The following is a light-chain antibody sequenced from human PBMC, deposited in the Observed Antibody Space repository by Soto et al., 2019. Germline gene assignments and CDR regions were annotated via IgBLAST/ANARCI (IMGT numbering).Light chain of an antibody. CDR1: QSVRSNY. V-gene: IGKV3-20*01. Sequence: EIVLTQSPDTLSLSPGERATLSCRASQSVRSNYLAWYQQKPGQDPRFLTYDASSSATGIPDRFSGSGSGTDFTLTISRLEPEDFAVYYCQQYGSSPLTFGGGTKVEIK. J-gene: IGKJ4*01. CDR3: QQYGSSPLT. CDR2: DAS.